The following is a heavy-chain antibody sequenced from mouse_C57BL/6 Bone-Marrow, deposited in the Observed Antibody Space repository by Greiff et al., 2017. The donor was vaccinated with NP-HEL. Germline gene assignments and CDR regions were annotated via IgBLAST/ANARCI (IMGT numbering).Heavy chain of an antibody. Sequence: QVQLQQPGAELVRPGTSVKLSCKASGYTFTSYWMHWVKQRPGQGLEWIGVIDPSDSYTNYNQKFKGKATLTIDTSSSTAYTQRSRRTSEDTAVYNCARGGLGADGGKGTLVTVSA. J-gene: IGHJ3*01. D-gene: IGHD4-1*01. CDR2: IDPSDSYT. CDR1: GYTFTSYW. CDR3: ARGGLGAD. V-gene: IGHV1-59*01.